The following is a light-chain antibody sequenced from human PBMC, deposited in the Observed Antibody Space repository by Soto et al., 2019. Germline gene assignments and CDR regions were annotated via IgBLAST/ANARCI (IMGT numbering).Light chain of an antibody. CDR2: DAS. CDR3: QQRINWPQVT. CDR1: QSVSSY. Sequence: EIVLTQSPATLSLSPGERATLSCRASQSVSSYLAWYQQKPGQAPRLLIYDASNRATGIPARFSGSGSGTDFTLTISSLEPEDFAVYYCQQRINWPQVTFGQGTRLEIK. J-gene: IGKJ5*01. V-gene: IGKV3-11*01.